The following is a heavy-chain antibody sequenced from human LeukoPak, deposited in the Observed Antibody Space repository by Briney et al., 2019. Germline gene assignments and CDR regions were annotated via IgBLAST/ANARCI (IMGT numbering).Heavy chain of an antibody. CDR3: ARSGGSGDNNWFDP. CDR2: IIPILGIA. Sequence: SVKVSCKASGYTFTSYGISWVRQAPGQGLEWMGRIIPILGIANYAQKFQGRVTITADKSTSTAYMDLSSLRSEDTAVYYCARSGGSGDNNWFDPWGQGTLVTVSS. V-gene: IGHV1-69*04. D-gene: IGHD3-10*01. J-gene: IGHJ5*02. CDR1: GYTFTSYG.